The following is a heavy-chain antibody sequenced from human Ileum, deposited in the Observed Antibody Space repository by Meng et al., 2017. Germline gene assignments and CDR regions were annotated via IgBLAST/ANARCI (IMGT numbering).Heavy chain of an antibody. D-gene: IGHD1-1*01. Sequence: VQLVGSGGGLAQPGGSLRLSCAASGFTFTDHWMHWVRQGPGKGLVWVSRINPDGSNPTYADSVKGRFTISRDNAKNTVYLQMNSLRAEDSALYYCTNDRLNHWGQGALVTVSS. J-gene: IGHJ1*01. CDR1: GFTFTDHW. CDR3: TNDRLNH. V-gene: IGHV3-74*02. CDR2: INPDGSNP.